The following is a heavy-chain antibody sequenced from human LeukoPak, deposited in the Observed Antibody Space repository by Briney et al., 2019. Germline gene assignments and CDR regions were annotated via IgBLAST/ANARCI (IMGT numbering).Heavy chain of an antibody. D-gene: IGHD2-15*01. J-gene: IGHJ3*02. Sequence: SETLSLTCGVSGGSISSSDWWSWVRQPPGKGLEWIGEIYHSGSTNYNPSLESRGSISIDKSKNQFSLKLNSVTAADTAVYYCARVPVDSDELDIWGQGTMVTVS. CDR2: IYHSGST. CDR1: GGSISSSDW. V-gene: IGHV4-4*02. CDR3: ARVPVDSDELDI.